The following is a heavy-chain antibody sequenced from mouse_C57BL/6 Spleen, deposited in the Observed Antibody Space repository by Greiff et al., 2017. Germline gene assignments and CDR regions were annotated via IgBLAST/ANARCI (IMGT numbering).Heavy chain of an antibody. V-gene: IGHV1-64*01. CDR3: ARGGNSNYVGYYAMDY. Sequence: VQLQQPGAELVKPGASVKLSCKASGYTFTSYWMHWVKQRPGQGLEWIGMIHPNSGSTNYNEKFKSKATLTVDKSSSTAYMQLSSLTSEDSAVYYCARGGNSNYVGYYAMDYWGQGTSVTVSS. CDR2: IHPNSGST. D-gene: IGHD2-5*01. J-gene: IGHJ4*01. CDR1: GYTFTSYW.